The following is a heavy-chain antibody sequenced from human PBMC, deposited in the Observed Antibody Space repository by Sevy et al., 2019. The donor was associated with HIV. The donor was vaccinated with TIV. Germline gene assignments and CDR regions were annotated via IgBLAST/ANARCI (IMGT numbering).Heavy chain of an antibody. D-gene: IGHD6-19*01. CDR3: ARGRSAVATYYTWSTVAGYYFDY. J-gene: IGHJ4*02. Sequence: SETLSLTCTVSGDSISSGANYWVWIRQHPVKGLEWIGYIHYSGSTYDNPSLKSRITMSVDTSKNQFSLKLRSVTAADTAVYYCARGRSAVATYYTWSTVAGYYFDYWGQGTLVTVSS. CDR2: IHYSGST. CDR1: GDSISSGANY. V-gene: IGHV4-31*03.